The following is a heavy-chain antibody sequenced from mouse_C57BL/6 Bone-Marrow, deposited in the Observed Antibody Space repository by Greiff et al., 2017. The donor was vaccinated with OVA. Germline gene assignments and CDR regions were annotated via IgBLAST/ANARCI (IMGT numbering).Heavy chain of an antibody. D-gene: IGHD2-2*01. CDR2: IDPSDSYT. J-gene: IGHJ2*01. V-gene: IGHV1-59*01. CDR1: GYTFTSYW. Sequence: QVQLQQPGAELVRPGTSVKLSCKASGYTFTSYWMHWVKQRPGQGLEWIGVIDPSDSYTNYNQKFKGKATLTVDTSSSTAYMQLSSLTSEDSAVYYCARSWLRRVFDYWCQGTTLTVSS. CDR3: ARSWLRRVFDY.